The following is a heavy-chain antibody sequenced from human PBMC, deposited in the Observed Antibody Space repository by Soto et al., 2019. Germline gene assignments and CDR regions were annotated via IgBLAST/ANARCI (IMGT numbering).Heavy chain of an antibody. CDR3: AKRPGWSYHHDP. D-gene: IGHD2-15*01. CDR1: GFTFSSYA. J-gene: IGHJ5*02. V-gene: IGHV3-23*01. Sequence: EVQLLESGGGLVQPGGSLRLSCAASGFTFSSYAMSWVRLAPGKGLEWFSSIGGSGGTYYIDSVRGRFTISRDNSKNMLYPQLNSLRAEDPAFYYCAKRPGWSYHHDPWGQGTLVTVSS. CDR2: IGGSGGT.